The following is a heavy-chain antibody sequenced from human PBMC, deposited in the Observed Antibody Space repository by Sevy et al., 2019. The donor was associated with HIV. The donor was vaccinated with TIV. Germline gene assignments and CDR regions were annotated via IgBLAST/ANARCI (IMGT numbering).Heavy chain of an antibody. CDR1: GYTLTELS. Sequence: ASVKVSCKVSGYTLTELSMHWVRQAPGKGLEWMGGFDPEDGETIYAQKFQGRVTMTEDTSTDTAYMELSSLRSEDTAVYYCATPRGGEGDYYDSSRYYFFDYWGQGTLVTVSS. D-gene: IGHD3-22*01. CDR2: FDPEDGET. J-gene: IGHJ4*02. CDR3: ATPRGGEGDYYDSSRYYFFDY. V-gene: IGHV1-24*01.